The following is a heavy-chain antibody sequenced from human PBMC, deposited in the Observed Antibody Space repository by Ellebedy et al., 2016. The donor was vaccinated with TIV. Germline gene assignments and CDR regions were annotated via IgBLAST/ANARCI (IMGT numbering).Heavy chain of an antibody. D-gene: IGHD1-1*01. J-gene: IGHJ5*02. CDR3: ARVHLFGWNDKGLDP. V-gene: IGHV1-2*02. CDR2: INPNSGGT. CDR1: GNTFSGYF. Sequence: ASVKVSCKASGNTFSGYFMHWVRQAPGQGLEWMGWINPNSGGTNYAQKFQGRVTMTRDTSISTAYMELSRLRSDDTAVYYCARVHLFGWNDKGLDPWGQGTLVTVSS.